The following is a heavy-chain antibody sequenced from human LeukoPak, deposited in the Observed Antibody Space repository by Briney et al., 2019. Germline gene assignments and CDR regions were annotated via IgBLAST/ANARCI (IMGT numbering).Heavy chain of an antibody. CDR2: ISSSGSTI. V-gene: IGHV3-48*03. CDR1: GFTFSTYE. J-gene: IGHJ4*02. D-gene: IGHD5-18*01. Sequence: GGSLRLSCAASGFTFSTYEMNWVRQAPGKGLEWVSYISSSGSTIYYADSVKGRFTISRNNAKNSLYLQMNSLRAEDTAVYYCARRGYNYGHVDYWGQGTLVTVSS. CDR3: ARRGYNYGHVDY.